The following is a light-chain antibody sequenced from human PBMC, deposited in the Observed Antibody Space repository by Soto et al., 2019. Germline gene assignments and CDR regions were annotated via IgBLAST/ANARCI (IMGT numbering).Light chain of an antibody. CDR3: QQYNYWPPLYT. J-gene: IGKJ2*01. CDR1: QSVSRN. V-gene: IGKV3-15*01. CDR2: GAS. Sequence: EIVMTQSPATLSVSPGERATLSCRVSQSVSRNLAWYQQKPGQAPRLLIYGASTRATGIPARFSGSGSGTEFTLTISSLQSEDFAVYYCQQYNYWPPLYTFGQGTKLEI.